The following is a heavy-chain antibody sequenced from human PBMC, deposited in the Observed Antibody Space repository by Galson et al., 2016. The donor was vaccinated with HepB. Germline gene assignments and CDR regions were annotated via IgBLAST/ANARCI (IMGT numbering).Heavy chain of an antibody. CDR3: APRTRSGGYWYFDL. Sequence: QSGAEVKKPGESLKISCKGSGYSFISYWIGWVRQMPGKGLEWMGRVYPGDSDSRYSPSFHGQVTFSVDKSSNTAYLQWGSLRASDPAMYYCAPRTRSGGYWYFDLWGRGTLITVSS. D-gene: IGHD2-15*01. J-gene: IGHJ2*01. CDR2: VYPGDSDS. V-gene: IGHV5-51*01. CDR1: GYSFISYW.